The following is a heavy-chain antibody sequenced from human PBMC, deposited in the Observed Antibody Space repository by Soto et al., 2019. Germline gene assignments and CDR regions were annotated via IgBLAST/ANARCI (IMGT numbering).Heavy chain of an antibody. J-gene: IGHJ5*02. CDR3: ARAGVPYDSSGYRWFDP. V-gene: IGHV1-69*02. D-gene: IGHD3-22*01. Sequence: QVQLVQSGAEVKKPGSSVKVSCKASGGTFSSYTISWVRQAPGQGLEWMGRIIPILGIANYAQKFQGRVTITADKSTSTAYMELSSLRSEDTAVYYCARAGVPYDSSGYRWFDPWGQGTLVTVSS. CDR1: GGTFSSYT. CDR2: IIPILGIA.